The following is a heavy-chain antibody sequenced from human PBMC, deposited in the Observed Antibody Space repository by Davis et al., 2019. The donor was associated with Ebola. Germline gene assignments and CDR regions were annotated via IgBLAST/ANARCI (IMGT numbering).Heavy chain of an antibody. CDR3: AHLGPQRYCSGGGCHGYLDY. J-gene: IGHJ4*02. D-gene: IGHD2-15*01. CDR1: GYTFTSYG. Sequence: ASVKVSCKASGYTFTSYGISWVRQAPGQGLEWMGWISAYNGNTNYAQKFQGRVTITADESTRTAYMELNGLRSEDTAVYYCAHLGPQRYCSGGGCHGYLDYWGQGILVTVSS. V-gene: IGHV1-18*01. CDR2: ISAYNGNT.